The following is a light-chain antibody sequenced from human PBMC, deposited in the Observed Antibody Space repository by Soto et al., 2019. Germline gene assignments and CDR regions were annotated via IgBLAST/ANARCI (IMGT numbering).Light chain of an antibody. Sequence: ALAQPPSASGSPGQSVAISCTGTSSDVGGYNYVSWYQQHPGKAPKLMIYEVNKRPSGVPDRFSGSKSGNTAPLTVSGLQAEDEADYYCSSYAGSSNVFGTGTKVTVL. J-gene: IGLJ1*01. CDR1: SSDVGGYNY. CDR3: SSYAGSSNV. CDR2: EVN. V-gene: IGLV2-8*01.